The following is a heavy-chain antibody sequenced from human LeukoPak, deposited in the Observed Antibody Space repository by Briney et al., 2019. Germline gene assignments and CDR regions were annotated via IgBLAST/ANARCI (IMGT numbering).Heavy chain of an antibody. V-gene: IGHV1-18*04. CDR3: ARGVKYYYDSSGYSPEGFDY. CDR2: ISAYNGNT. J-gene: IGHJ4*02. D-gene: IGHD3-22*01. CDR1: TYTFTDNS. Sequence: ASVKVSCKASTYTFTDNSIHWVRQAPGQGLEWMGWISAYNGNTNYAQKLQGRVTMTTDTSTSTAYMELRSLRSDDTAVYYCARGVKYYYDSSGYSPEGFDYWGQGTLVTVSS.